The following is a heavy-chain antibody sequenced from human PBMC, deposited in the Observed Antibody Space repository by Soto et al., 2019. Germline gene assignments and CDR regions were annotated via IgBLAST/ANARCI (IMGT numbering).Heavy chain of an antibody. CDR3: ARDRAYYDSTGLYFDY. CDR2: IYNSGST. V-gene: IGHV4-59*01. Sequence: SLDLASTVSSASICNYDGGWIRQTPGKGLEWIGYIYNSGSTNYNPSLESRVTMSLDTSKNQFSLKLSSVTAADTAVYYCARDRAYYDSTGLYFDYWGQGTLVTVSS. D-gene: IGHD3-22*01. CDR1: SASICNYD. J-gene: IGHJ4*02.